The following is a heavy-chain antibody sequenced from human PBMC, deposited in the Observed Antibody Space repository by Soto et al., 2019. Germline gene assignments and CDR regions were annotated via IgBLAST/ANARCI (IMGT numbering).Heavy chain of an antibody. CDR2: IYYSGST. J-gene: IGHJ5*02. V-gene: IGHV4-39*01. CDR1: GGSISSSSYY. D-gene: IGHD6-19*01. Sequence: SETLSLTCTVSGGSISSSSYYWGWIRQPPGKGLEWIGSIYYSGSTYYNPSLKSRVTISVDTSKNQFSLKLSSVTAADTAVYYCARLDLPLSIAVAGTWGQGTLVTVSS. CDR3: ARLDLPLSIAVAGT.